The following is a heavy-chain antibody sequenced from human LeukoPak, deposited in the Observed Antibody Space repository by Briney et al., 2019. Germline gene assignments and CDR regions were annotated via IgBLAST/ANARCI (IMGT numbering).Heavy chain of an antibody. D-gene: IGHD4-17*01. CDR2: ISWNSGTI. CDR1: GFTFDDYA. V-gene: IGHV3-9*01. CDR3: AKESSFGDYTPGDFDY. J-gene: IGHJ4*02. Sequence: GGSLRLSCAASGFTFDDYAMHWVRRAPGKGLQWVSGISWNSGTIGYADSVKGRFTISRDNAKSSLSLQMNSLRAEDTALYYCAKESSFGDYTPGDFDYWGQGTLVTVSS.